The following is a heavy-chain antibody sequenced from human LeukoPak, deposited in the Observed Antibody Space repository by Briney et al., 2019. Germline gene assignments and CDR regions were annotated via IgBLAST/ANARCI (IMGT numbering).Heavy chain of an antibody. CDR3: ARVRRYSGSDFGF. Sequence: ASVKVSCKASGYTFTSYDINWVRQATRQGLEWMGWMNPNSGNTGYAQKFQGRVTMTRNTSISTAYMELSSLRSEDTAVYYCARVRRYSGSDFGFWCQGTLAIVSS. J-gene: IGHJ4*02. D-gene: IGHD1-26*01. CDR1: GYTFTSYD. CDR2: MNPNSGNT. V-gene: IGHV1-8*01.